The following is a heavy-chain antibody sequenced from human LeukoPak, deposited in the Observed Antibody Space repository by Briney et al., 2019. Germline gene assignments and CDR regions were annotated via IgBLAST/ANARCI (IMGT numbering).Heavy chain of an antibody. Sequence: PGGSLRLSCAASGFTFSSYSMNWVRQAPGKGLEWVSSISSSSSYIYYADSVKGQFTISRDNAKNSLYLQMNSLRAEDTAVYYCARDLGSIASDYWGQGTLVTVSS. D-gene: IGHD6-6*01. V-gene: IGHV3-21*01. J-gene: IGHJ4*02. CDR3: ARDLGSIASDY. CDR2: ISSSSSYI. CDR1: GFTFSSYS.